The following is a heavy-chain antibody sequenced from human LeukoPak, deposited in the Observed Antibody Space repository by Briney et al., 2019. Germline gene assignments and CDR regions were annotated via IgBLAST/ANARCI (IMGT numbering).Heavy chain of an antibody. Sequence: PSETLSLTCTVSGGSISSCYWSWIRQPAGKGLEWIGRIYTSGSTNYNPSLKSRVTMSVDTSKNQFSLKLSSVTAADTAIYYCARAHYGSGSFSDMYSFDYWGQGNLVTVSS. CDR2: IYTSGST. V-gene: IGHV4-4*07. CDR3: ARAHYGSGSFSDMYSFDY. D-gene: IGHD3-10*01. CDR1: GGSISSCY. J-gene: IGHJ4*02.